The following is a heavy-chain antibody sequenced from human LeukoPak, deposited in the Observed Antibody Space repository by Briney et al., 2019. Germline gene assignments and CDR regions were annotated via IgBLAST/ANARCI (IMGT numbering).Heavy chain of an antibody. J-gene: IGHJ4*02. D-gene: IGHD2-15*01. CDR3: AIDLVVVVAATHDY. CDR2: ISSSSSYI. Sequence: GGSLRLSCAASGFTFSSYSMNWVRQAPGKGLEWVSSISSSSSYIYYADSVKGRFTISRDNAKNSLYLQMNSLRAEDTAVYYCAIDLVVVVAATHDYWGQGTLVTVSS. CDR1: GFTFSSYS. V-gene: IGHV3-21*01.